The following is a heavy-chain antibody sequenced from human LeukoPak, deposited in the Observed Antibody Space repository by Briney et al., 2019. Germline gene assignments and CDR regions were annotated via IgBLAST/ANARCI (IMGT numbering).Heavy chain of an antibody. CDR1: GSSFTSYW. CDR3: ARTPRYCSSTSCYFSDY. CDR2: IYPGDPDT. V-gene: IGHV5-51*01. Sequence: GASLKISCKGSGSSFTSYWIGWVRQMPGKGLEWMGIIYPGDPDTRYSPSFQGQVTISADKSISTAYLQWSSLKASDTAMYYCARTPRYCSSTSCYFSDYWGQGTLVTVSS. J-gene: IGHJ4*02. D-gene: IGHD2-2*01.